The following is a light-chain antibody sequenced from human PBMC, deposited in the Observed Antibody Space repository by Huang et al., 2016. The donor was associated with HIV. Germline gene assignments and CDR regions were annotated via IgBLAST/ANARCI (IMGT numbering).Light chain of an antibody. CDR3: LQDFTYPRT. CDR2: AAS. Sequence: AIQLTQSPSSLSASVGDRVTIPCRASQDITNDLGWYQQKPGKAPKLLISAASTLRRGVPSRFSGSGSGTDFTLTISSLQPEDFATYFCLQDFTYPRTFGQGTRVEI. CDR1: QDITND. V-gene: IGKV1-6*02. J-gene: IGKJ1*01.